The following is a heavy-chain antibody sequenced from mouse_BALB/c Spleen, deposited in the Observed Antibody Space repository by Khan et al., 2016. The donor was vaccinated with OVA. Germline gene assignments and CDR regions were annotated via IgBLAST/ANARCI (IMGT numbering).Heavy chain of an antibody. CDR2: ISYSGNT. CDR1: GYSITTDYA. Sequence: EVQLVESGPGLVKPSQSLSLPCTVTGYSITTDYAWNWIRQFPGNKLEWMGFISYSGNTKYNPSLKSRISIPRDTSKNQFFLQLKSVTTEDTARYYCARVYGGDFDYWGQGTTLTVSS. J-gene: IGHJ2*01. D-gene: IGHD1-1*01. CDR3: ARVYGGDFDY. V-gene: IGHV3-2*02.